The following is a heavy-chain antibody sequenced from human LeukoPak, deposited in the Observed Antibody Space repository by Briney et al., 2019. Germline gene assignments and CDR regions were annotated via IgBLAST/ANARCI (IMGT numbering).Heavy chain of an antibody. J-gene: IGHJ4*02. D-gene: IGHD3-10*01. CDR1: GFAFSNYA. CDR2: ISGTGGTT. CDR3: AKGDPMVQGVTQFGY. Sequence: GGSLRLSCAASGFAFSNYAMSWVRQAPGKGLEWVSAISGTGGTTYYAESVKGRFTISRDNSKNTLSLQMNSLRAEDTAVYYCAKGDPMVQGVTQFGYWGQGTLVTVSS. V-gene: IGHV3-23*01.